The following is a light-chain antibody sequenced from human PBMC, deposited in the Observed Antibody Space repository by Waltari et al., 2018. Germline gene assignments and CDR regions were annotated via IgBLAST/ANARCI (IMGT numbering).Light chain of an antibody. Sequence: EVVLTQSPDTLSVSPGERATLSCRTSRSVNSNLAWYQHKPGQAPRLLMYGASTRPTGIPGRFSGSESGTEFTLTITSLQSEDFAVYYCQQYNNWPLTFGGGTKVEIK. CDR2: GAS. V-gene: IGKV3-15*01. CDR1: RSVNSN. J-gene: IGKJ4*01. CDR3: QQYNNWPLT.